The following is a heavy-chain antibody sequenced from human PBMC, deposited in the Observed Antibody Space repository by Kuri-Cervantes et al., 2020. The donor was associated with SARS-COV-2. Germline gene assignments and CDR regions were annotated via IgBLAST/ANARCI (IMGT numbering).Heavy chain of an antibody. CDR1: GFPFSDYA. J-gene: IGHJ5*02. CDR2: IGGSGGNT. D-gene: IGHD2-2*01. CDR3: AKAGGIEIPAATNWFDP. V-gene: IGHV3-23*01. Sequence: GESLKISCAVSGFPFSDYAMSWVRQAPGKVLEWVSGIGGSGGNTYYADSVKGRFTSSRDNSKNTLYLQITSLSAGDTAIYYCAKAGGIEIPAATNWFDPWGQGTLVTVSS.